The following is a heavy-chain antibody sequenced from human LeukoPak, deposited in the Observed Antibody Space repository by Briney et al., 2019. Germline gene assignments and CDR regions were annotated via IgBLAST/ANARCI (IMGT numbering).Heavy chain of an antibody. Sequence: GRSLRLSCAASGFTFSSYGMHWVRQAPGKGLEWVAVISYDGSNKYYADSVKGRFTISRDNSKNTLYLQMNSLRAEDTAVYYCARAMTATSYYYYGMDVWGQGTTVTVSS. CDR1: GFTFSSYG. CDR3: ARAMTATSYYYYGMDV. CDR2: ISYDGSNK. V-gene: IGHV3-30*03. D-gene: IGHD2-21*02. J-gene: IGHJ6*02.